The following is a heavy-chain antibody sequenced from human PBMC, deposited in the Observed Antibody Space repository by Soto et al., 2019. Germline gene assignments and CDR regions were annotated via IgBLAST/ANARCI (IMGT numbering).Heavy chain of an antibody. Sequence: PGGSLRLSCAASGFTFSSYAMHWVRQAPGKGLEWVAVISYDGSNKYYADSVKGRFTISRDNSKNTLYLQMNSLRAEDTAVYYCARGSNDFWSGYPLYYYYGMDVWGQGTTVTVSS. V-gene: IGHV3-30-3*01. CDR1: GFTFSSYA. J-gene: IGHJ6*02. CDR3: ARGSNDFWSGYPLYYYYGMDV. CDR2: ISYDGSNK. D-gene: IGHD3-3*01.